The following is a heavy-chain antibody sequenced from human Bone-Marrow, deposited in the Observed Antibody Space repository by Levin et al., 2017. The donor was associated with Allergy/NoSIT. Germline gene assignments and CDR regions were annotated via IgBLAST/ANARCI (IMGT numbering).Heavy chain of an antibody. CDR1: GFTFSSYA. J-gene: IGHJ4*02. Sequence: GGSLRLSCAASGFTFSSYAMSWVRQAPGKGLEGVSGISGSGGSTYYAASVKGRVTISRDNSNNTLYLQMKSLRAEETAVYYCAKSRGQLVRGAVDYWGQGTLVTVSA. D-gene: IGHD6-13*01. V-gene: IGHV3-23*01. CDR3: AKSRGQLVRGAVDY. CDR2: ISGSGGST.